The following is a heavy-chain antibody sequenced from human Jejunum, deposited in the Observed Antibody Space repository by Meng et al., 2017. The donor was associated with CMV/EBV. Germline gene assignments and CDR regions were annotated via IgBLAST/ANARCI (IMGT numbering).Heavy chain of an antibody. Sequence: QVQLVQSGAGVKKPGASVKVSCKVFGYTFTSHYFSWLRQAPGQGLEWRGWISGYNGDTNYSQKFQGRVTMTTDTSTSTTYMELRSLKADDTAVYFCARLVVVTSISGPRWFAPWGQGTLVTVSS. CDR1: GYTFTSHY. D-gene: IGHD2-21*02. CDR2: ISGYNGDT. V-gene: IGHV1-18*04. J-gene: IGHJ5*02. CDR3: ARLVVVTSISGPRWFAP.